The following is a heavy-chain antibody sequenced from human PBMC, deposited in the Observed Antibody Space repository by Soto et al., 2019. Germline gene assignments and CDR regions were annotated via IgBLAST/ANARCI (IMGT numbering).Heavy chain of an antibody. J-gene: IGHJ5*02. CDR3: ARHPERIAQIGWFDP. CDR1: GFTCGGSD. D-gene: IGHD6-13*01. Sequence: GGSLRLSCAASGFTCGGSDKRSVGRGAGKGRGWGWYMNHCRRKTYYVDSVKGRFTISRDNAKNSLYLQMNSLRAEDTAVYYCARHPERIAQIGWFDPWGQGTLVTVPQ. CDR2: MNHCRRKT. V-gene: IGHV3-48*01.